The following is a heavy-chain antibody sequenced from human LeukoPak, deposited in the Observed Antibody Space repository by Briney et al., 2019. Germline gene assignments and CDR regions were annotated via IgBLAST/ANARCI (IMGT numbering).Heavy chain of an antibody. CDR2: IYYSGST. CDR1: DGSFSGYY. CDR3: ARVRRDASPGGYFDY. D-gene: IGHD5-24*01. Sequence: SETLSLTCAVYDGSFSGYYWGWIRQPPGKGLEWIGNIYYSGSTYYNPSLKSRVTISVDTSKNQFSLKLSSVTAADTAMYYCARVRRDASPGGYFDYWGQGTLVTVSS. V-gene: IGHV4-34*01. J-gene: IGHJ4*02.